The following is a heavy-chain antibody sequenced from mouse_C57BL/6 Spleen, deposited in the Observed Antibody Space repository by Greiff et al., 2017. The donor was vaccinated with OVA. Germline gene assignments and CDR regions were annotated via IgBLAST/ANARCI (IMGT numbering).Heavy chain of an antibody. V-gene: IGHV1-76*01. CDR2: IYPGSGNT. CDR3: ARSGDGYYYYFDY. D-gene: IGHD2-3*01. CDR1: GYTFTDYY. J-gene: IGHJ2*01. Sequence: QVQLQQSGAELVRPGASVKLSCKASGYTFTDYYINWVKQRPGQGLEWIARIYPGSGNTYYNEKFKGKATLTAEKSSSTAYMQLSSLTSEDSAVYFCARSGDGYYYYFDYWGQGTTLTVSS.